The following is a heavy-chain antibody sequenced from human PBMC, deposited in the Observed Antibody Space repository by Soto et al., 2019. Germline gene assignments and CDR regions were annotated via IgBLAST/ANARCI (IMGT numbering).Heavy chain of an antibody. CDR1: GFTFSSYA. D-gene: IGHD6-19*01. J-gene: IGHJ4*02. V-gene: IGHV3-23*01. CDR2: ISGSGGST. CDR3: AKSWSHSSGRTSDY. Sequence: GGSLRLSCAASGFTFSSYAMSWVRQAPGKGLEWVSAISGSGGSTYYADSVKGRFTISRDNSKNTLYLQMNSLRAEDTAVYYCAKSWSHSSGRTSDYWGQGTLVTVSS.